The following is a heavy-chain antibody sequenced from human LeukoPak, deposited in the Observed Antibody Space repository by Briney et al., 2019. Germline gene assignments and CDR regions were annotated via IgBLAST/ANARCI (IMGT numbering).Heavy chain of an antibody. D-gene: IGHD6-13*01. Sequence: SETLSLTCSVSGYSISSNYYWVWIRPPPGKGLEWVGSIYHSGSTNYNPSLKSRVTISVDTSKNQFSLKLSSVTAADTAVYYCARGYSRGFNYYYYYMDVWGKGTTVTVSS. CDR1: GYSISSNYY. J-gene: IGHJ6*03. CDR3: ARGYSRGFNYYYYYMDV. CDR2: IYHSGST. V-gene: IGHV4-38-2*02.